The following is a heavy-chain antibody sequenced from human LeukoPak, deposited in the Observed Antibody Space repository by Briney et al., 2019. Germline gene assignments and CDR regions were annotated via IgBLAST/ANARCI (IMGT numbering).Heavy chain of an antibody. CDR1: GFTFSSYS. CDR2: ISSSSSII. D-gene: IGHD3-9*01. CDR3: ARVEEYYDILTGYYKYAFDI. Sequence: GGSLRLSCAASGFTFSSYSMNWVRQAPGKGLEWVSYISSSSSIIYYADSVKGRFTISRDNAKNSLYLQMNSLRDEDTAVYYCARVEEYYDILTGYYKYAFDIWGQGTMVTVSS. J-gene: IGHJ3*02. V-gene: IGHV3-48*02.